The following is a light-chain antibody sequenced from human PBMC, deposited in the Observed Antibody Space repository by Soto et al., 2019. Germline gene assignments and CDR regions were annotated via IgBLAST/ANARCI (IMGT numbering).Light chain of an antibody. CDR1: QSLLHITGETF. J-gene: IGKJ5*01. V-gene: IGKV2D-29*02. CDR2: EVS. CDR3: MESTQLPPT. Sequence: DVVMTQTPLSLSVAPGQPASISCKSSQSLLHITGETFLFWYLQKPGQSPQLLIYEVSTRVSGVPDRFSGSGSGTDSTLEISRVETDDVGIYYCMESTQLPPTFGQGTRLWIE.